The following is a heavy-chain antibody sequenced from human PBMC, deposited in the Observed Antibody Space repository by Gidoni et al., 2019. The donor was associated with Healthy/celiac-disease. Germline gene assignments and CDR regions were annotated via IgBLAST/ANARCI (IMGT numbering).Heavy chain of an antibody. CDR1: GGSFSGYY. V-gene: IGHV4-34*01. D-gene: IGHD3-22*01. CDR2: INHSGST. CDR3: ARGLKWWLLLWGYFDY. Sequence: QVQLQQWGAGLLKPSETLSLTCAVYGGSFSGYYWSWIRQPPGKGLEWIGEINHSGSTNYNPSLKSRVTISVDTSKNQFSLKLSSVTAADTAVYYCARGLKWWLLLWGYFDYWGQGTLVTVSS. J-gene: IGHJ4*02.